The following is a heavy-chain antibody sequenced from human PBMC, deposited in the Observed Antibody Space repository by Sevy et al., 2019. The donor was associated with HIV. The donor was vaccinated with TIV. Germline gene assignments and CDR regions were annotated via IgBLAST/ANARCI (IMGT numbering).Heavy chain of an antibody. J-gene: IGHJ4*02. CDR2: ISWNSGSI. CDR3: AKDKSSSGYYNFDY. D-gene: IGHD3-22*01. Sequence: GGSLRLSCAASGFTFDDYAMHWVRQAPGKGLEWVSGISWNSGSIGHADSVKGRFTISRDNAKNSLYLQMNSLRAEDTALYYCAKDKSSSGYYNFDYWGQGTLVTVSS. V-gene: IGHV3-9*01. CDR1: GFTFDDYA.